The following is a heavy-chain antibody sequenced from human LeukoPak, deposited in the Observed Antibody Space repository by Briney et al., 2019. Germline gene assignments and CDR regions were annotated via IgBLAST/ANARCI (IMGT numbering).Heavy chain of an antibody. Sequence: PSGTLSLTCAVSGGSISSSNWWSWIRQHPGKGLEWIGYIYYSGSTYYNPSLKSRVTISVDTSKNQFSLKLSSVTAADTAVYYCARGLQNDAFDIWGQGTMVTVSS. CDR1: GGSISSSNW. CDR2: IYYSGST. J-gene: IGHJ3*02. V-gene: IGHV4-31*11. CDR3: ARGLQNDAFDI.